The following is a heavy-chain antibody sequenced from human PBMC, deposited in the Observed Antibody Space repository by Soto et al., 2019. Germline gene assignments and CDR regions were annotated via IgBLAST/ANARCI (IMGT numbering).Heavy chain of an antibody. CDR1: GGSISSYY. CDR2: IYYSGST. V-gene: IGHV4-59*01. CDR3: ARGGYSGYGTFFDY. J-gene: IGHJ4*02. Sequence: QVQLQESGPGLVKPSETLSLTCTVSGGSISSYYWSWIRQPPGKGLEWIGYIYYSGSTNYNPSLKSRVTISVDTSKNQFSLKLSSVTAADTAVYYCARGGYSGYGTFFDYWGQGTLVTVSS. D-gene: IGHD5-12*01.